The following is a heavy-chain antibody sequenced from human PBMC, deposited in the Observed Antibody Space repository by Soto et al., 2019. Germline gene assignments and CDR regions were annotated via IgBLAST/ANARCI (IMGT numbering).Heavy chain of an antibody. V-gene: IGHV1-46*03. D-gene: IGHD6-19*01. J-gene: IGHJ4*02. CDR2: INPSGGST. Sequence: ASVKVSCKASGYTFTTYYIHWVRQAPGQGLEWMGIINPSGGSTSFAQKFQGRVTMTRDTSTSTVYMELSSLRSEDTAVYFCARGDSSGWYGSFDYWGRGTLVTVSS. CDR1: GYTFTTYY. CDR3: ARGDSSGWYGSFDY.